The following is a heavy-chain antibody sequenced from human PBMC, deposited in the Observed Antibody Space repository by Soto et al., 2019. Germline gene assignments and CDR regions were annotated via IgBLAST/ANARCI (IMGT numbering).Heavy chain of an antibody. CDR3: ARDRMGGGGMDV. D-gene: IGHD1-26*01. CDR1: GGSVSSGSYY. Sequence: PSETLSLTCTVSGGSVSSGSYYWSWIRQPPGKGLEWIGYIYYSGSTNYNPSLKSRVTISVDTSKNQFSLKLSSVTAADTAVYYCARDRMGGGGMDVWGQGTTVTAP. CDR2: IYYSGST. J-gene: IGHJ6*02. V-gene: IGHV4-61*01.